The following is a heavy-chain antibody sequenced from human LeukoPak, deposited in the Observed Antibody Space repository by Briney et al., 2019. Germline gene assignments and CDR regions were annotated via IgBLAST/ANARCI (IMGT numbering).Heavy chain of an antibody. D-gene: IGHD6-13*01. J-gene: IGHJ5*02. CDR3: ARDRAAATNNWFDP. CDR2: IYHSGST. CDR1: GGSISSGGYY. V-gene: IGHV4-30-2*01. Sequence: SQTLSLTCTVSGGSISSGGYYWSWIRQPPGKGLEWIGYIYHSGSTYYNPSLKSRVTISVDRSKNQLSLKLSSVTAADTAVYYCARDRAAATNNWFDPWGQGTLVTVSS.